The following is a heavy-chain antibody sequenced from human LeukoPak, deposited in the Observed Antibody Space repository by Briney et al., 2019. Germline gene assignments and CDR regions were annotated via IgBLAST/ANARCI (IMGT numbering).Heavy chain of an antibody. CDR1: GGSISSYY. J-gene: IGHJ5*02. CDR2: IYYSGST. CDR3: ARGIVGATTPGNWLDP. D-gene: IGHD1-26*01. V-gene: IGHV4-59*01. Sequence: PSETLSLTCTVSGGSISSYYWSWIRQPPGKGLEWIGYIYYSGSTNYNPSLKSRVTISVDTSKNQFSLKLSSVTAADTAVYYCARGIVGATTPGNWLDPWGQGTLVTVSS.